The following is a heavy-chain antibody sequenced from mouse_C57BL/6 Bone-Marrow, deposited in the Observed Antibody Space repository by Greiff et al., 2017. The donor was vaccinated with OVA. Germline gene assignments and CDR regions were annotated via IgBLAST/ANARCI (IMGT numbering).Heavy chain of an antibody. D-gene: IGHD1-1*01. CDR2: IYPGSGST. V-gene: IGHV1-55*01. Sequence: VKLMESGAELVKPGASVKMSCKASGYTFTSYWITWVKQRPGQGLEWIGDIYPGSGSTNYNEKFKSKATLTVDTSSSTAYMQLSSLTSEDSAVYYCARWRYYGSRYFDYWGQGTTLTVSS. CDR1: GYTFTSYW. J-gene: IGHJ2*01. CDR3: ARWRYYGSRYFDY.